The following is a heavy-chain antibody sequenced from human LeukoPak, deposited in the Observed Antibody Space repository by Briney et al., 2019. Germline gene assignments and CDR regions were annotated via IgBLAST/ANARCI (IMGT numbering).Heavy chain of an antibody. D-gene: IGHD3-10*01. J-gene: IGHJ4*02. V-gene: IGHV4-61*01. CDR1: GGSVSSVNYY. CDR3: ARDGNYYGSGSYYQAFDY. Sequence: SETLSLTCTVTGGSVSSVNYYWTWIRQPPGKGLQWIGYISYSGSTNYNPSLKSRVTISLHTSKNQFSLRLSSVTAADTAVYYCARDGNYYGSGSYYQAFDYWGQGTLVTVSS. CDR2: ISYSGST.